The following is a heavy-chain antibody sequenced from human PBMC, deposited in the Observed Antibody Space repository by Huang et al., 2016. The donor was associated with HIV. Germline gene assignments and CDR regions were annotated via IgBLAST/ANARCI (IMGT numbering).Heavy chain of an antibody. J-gene: IGHJ5*02. CDR2: IRGSDNTT. Sequence: EVKLLESGGGLVQPGGSLRLSCAASGFSFSSYTMTWVRQAPGEGLEWVSSIRGSDNTTVYADSVKGRFTISRDNSKNTLYLQMKSLRVDDTAVYYCAKDRVAGTGHCFDPWGQGTLVTVSS. D-gene: IGHD6-19*01. CDR3: AKDRVAGTGHCFDP. V-gene: IGHV3-23*01. CDR1: GFSFSSYT.